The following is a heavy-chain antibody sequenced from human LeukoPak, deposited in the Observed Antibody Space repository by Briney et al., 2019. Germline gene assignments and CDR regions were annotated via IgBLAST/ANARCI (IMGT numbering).Heavy chain of an antibody. D-gene: IGHD5-18*01. J-gene: IGHJ4*02. CDR2: INHSGST. CDR1: GGSFSGYY. CDR3: ARVFGYSYGYTRFDY. V-gene: IGHV4-34*01. Sequence: PSETLSLTCAVYGGSFSGYYWSWLRQPPGKGLEWIGEINHSGSTNYNPSLKSRVTISVDTSKNQFSLKLSSVTAADTAVYYCARVFGYSYGYTRFDYWGQGTLVTVPS.